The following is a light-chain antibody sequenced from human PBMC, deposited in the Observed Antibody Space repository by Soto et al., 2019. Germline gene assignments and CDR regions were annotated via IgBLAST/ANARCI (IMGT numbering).Light chain of an antibody. V-gene: IGKV3-20*01. CDR1: QSVGKNY. CDR3: HQYAYAPLT. Sequence: EIVLTQSPGTLSLSPGERATLSCRASQSVGKNYLAWYQQKPGQPPRLLFYHASIRATGIPDRFSGSGSGTAFTLTISRLEPEEFAVYYCHQYAYAPLTFGGGTKVEI. J-gene: IGKJ4*01. CDR2: HAS.